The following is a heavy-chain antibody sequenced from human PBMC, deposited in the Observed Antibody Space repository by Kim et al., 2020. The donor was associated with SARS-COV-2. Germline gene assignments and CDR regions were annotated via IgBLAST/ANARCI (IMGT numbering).Heavy chain of an antibody. D-gene: IGHD6-13*01. J-gene: IGHJ4*02. V-gene: IGHV7-4-1*02. CDR3: ARAFIAAAREGDY. Sequence: AQGFKGRFVFSLDTSGSTAYLQISSLKAEDTAVYYCARAFIAAAREGDYWGQGTLVTVSS.